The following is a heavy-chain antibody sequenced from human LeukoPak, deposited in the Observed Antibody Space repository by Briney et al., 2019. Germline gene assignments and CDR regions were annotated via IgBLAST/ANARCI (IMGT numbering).Heavy chain of an antibody. CDR3: ARAHSSCGN. CDR2: ISSGSSYI. D-gene: IGHD6-13*01. CDR1: GFTFSSYS. V-gene: IGHV3-21*01. Sequence: PGGSLRLSCAASGFTFSSYSMNWVRQAPGKGLEWVSSISSGSSYIYYVESVKCRFTISRDNAKNLLYMHMNSLRAEDTAVYYCARAHSSCGNWGQGTLVTVSS. J-gene: IGHJ4*02.